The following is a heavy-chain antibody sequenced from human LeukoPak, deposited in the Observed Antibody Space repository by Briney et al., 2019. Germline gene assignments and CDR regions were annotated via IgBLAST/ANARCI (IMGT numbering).Heavy chain of an antibody. V-gene: IGHV3-30-3*01. D-gene: IGHD2-8*02. Sequence: PGRSLRLSCAASGFTFSSYAMHWVRQAPGKGLEWVAVISYDGSNKYYADSVKGRFTISRDNSKNTLYLQMNSLRAEDTAVYYCARDPGPGYYYGMDVWGQGTTVTVSS. CDR1: GFTFSSYA. J-gene: IGHJ6*02. CDR2: ISYDGSNK. CDR3: ARDPGPGYYYGMDV.